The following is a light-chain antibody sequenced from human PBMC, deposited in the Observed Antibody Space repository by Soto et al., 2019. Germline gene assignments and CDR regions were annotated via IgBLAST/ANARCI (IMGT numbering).Light chain of an antibody. Sequence: EIVMTQSPVTLSVSAGERATLSCRASQNVLTNVAWYQQKPGQAPRLLMYSASTRATGIPDRFSGSGSGTEFTLTISSLQSEDFAVYYCQQSSHSPALTFGGGTKVEIK. V-gene: IGKV3-15*01. CDR2: SAS. J-gene: IGKJ4*01. CDR3: QQSSHSPALT. CDR1: QNVLTN.